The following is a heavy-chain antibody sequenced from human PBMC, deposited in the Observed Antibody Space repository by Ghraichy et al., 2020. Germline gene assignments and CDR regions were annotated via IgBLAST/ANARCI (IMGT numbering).Heavy chain of an antibody. J-gene: IGHJ4*02. Sequence: SVKVSCKASGCTFSSYAISWVRQAPGQGLEWMGGIIPIFGTANYAQKFQGRVTITADESTSTAYMELSSLRSEDTAVYYCAREPGHYYGSGSYYDGYFDYWGQGTLVTVSS. CDR1: GCTFSSYA. V-gene: IGHV1-69*13. CDR3: AREPGHYYGSGSYYDGYFDY. D-gene: IGHD3-10*01. CDR2: IIPIFGTA.